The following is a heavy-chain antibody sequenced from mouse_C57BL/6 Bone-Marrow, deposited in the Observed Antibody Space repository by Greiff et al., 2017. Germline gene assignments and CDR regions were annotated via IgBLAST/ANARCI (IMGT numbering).Heavy chain of an antibody. J-gene: IGHJ3*01. CDR3: ARSDYDSVFAY. V-gene: IGHV1-69*01. Sequence: QVQLQQPGPELVMPGPSVKLSCKASGYTFTSYWMHWVKQRPGQGLEWIGEIDPSDSYTNYNQQFKGKSTSTVDDSSSTAYMQHSSLTSEDAAVYYCARSDYDSVFAYWGQGTLVTVSA. D-gene: IGHD2-4*01. CDR2: IDPSDSYT. CDR1: GYTFTSYW.